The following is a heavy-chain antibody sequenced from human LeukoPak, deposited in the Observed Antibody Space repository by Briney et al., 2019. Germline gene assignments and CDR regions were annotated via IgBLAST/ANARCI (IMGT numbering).Heavy chain of an antibody. CDR2: IYYSGST. J-gene: IGHJ4*02. D-gene: IGHD4-17*01. CDR3: ARATTATTPADY. V-gene: IGHV4-31*03. Sequence: SETLSLTYTVSGGSVSSCGYCWSWIRQHPGKGLEWIGYIYYSGSTYYNPSLKSRVTISVDTSKNQLSLKLSSVTAADTAVYDFARATTATTPADYWGQGTLVTVSS. CDR1: GGSVSSCGYC.